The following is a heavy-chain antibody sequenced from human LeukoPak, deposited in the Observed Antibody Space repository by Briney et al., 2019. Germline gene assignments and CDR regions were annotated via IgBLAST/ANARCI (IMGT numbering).Heavy chain of an antibody. CDR3: ATVFSRYCSSTSCSPRYYYYYGMDV. CDR2: FDPEDGET. J-gene: IGHJ6*02. D-gene: IGHD2-2*01. CDR1: GYTLTELS. Sequence: ASVKVSCKVSGYTLTELSMHWVRQAPGKGLEWMGGFDPEDGETIYAQKFQGRVTMTEDTSTDTAYMELSSLRSEDTAVYYCATVFSRYCSSTSCSPRYYYYYGMDVWGQGTTVTVSS. V-gene: IGHV1-24*01.